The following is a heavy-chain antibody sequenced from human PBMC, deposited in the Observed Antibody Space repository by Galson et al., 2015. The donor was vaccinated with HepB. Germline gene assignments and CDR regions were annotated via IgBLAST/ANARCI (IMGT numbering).Heavy chain of an antibody. CDR1: GFTFGDYA. CDR3: AREEDCSGTSCHPV. D-gene: IGHD2-15*01. CDR2: IRSKTYGGTT. V-gene: IGHV3-49*03. J-gene: IGHJ4*02. Sequence: SLRLSCAASGFTFGDYAMSWFRQAPGKGLEWVGFIRSKTYGGTTEHAAAVKGRFTVSRDDSKSIAYLQMSSLRTGDTAVCYCAREEDCSGTSCHPVWGQGTLVTVSS.